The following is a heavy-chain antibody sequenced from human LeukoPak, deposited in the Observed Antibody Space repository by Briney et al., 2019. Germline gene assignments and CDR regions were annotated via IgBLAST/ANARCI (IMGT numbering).Heavy chain of an antibody. CDR2: ISGSGGST. CDR3: ARASTYDY. V-gene: IGHV3-23*01. J-gene: IGHJ4*02. CDR1: GFTFSSYA. D-gene: IGHD2/OR15-2a*01. Sequence: QSGGSLRLSCAASGFTFSSYAMSWVRQAPGKGLEWVSAISGSGGSTYYADSVKGRFNISRDNAKNSLYLQMNSLRVEDTAVYYCARASTYDYWGQGTLVTVSS.